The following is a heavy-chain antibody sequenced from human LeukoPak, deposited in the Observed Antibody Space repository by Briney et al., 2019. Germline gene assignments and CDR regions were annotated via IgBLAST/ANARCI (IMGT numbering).Heavy chain of an antibody. V-gene: IGHV3-11*01. D-gene: IGHD3-3*01. CDR1: GFTFSDYN. CDR3: ARESEWKIDY. CDR2: ISSSGSPI. Sequence: GGSLRLYCAASGFTFSDYNMNWIRQAPGKGLEWVSYISSSGSPIYYADSVKGRFTISRDNARNSLYLQMSSLRAEDTAVYYCARESEWKIDYWGQGTLVTVSS. J-gene: IGHJ4*02.